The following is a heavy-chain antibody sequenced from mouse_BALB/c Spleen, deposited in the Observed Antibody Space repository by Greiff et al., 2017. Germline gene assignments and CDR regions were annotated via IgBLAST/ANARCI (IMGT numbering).Heavy chain of an antibody. CDR3: ARKEENWFAY. V-gene: IGHV1-87*01. J-gene: IGHJ3*01. Sequence: SGAELARPGASVKLSCKASGYTFTSYWMQWVKQRPGQGLEWIGAIYPGDGDTRYTQKFKGKATLTADKSSSTAYMQLSSLASEDSAVYYCARKEENWFAYWGQGTLVTVSA. CDR1: GYTFTSYW. CDR2: IYPGDGDT.